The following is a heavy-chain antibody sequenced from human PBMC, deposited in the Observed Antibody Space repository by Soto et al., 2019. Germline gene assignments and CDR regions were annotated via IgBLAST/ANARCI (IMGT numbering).Heavy chain of an antibody. CDR3: AKGGVSTRNLDP. Sequence: PGGSLRLSCAASGFTFSSYAMSWVCQTPEKGLEWVSVINTNGAVTYYADSVKGRFTLSRDDSKNTVYLQMNSLRDEDTAVYYCAKGGVSTRNLDPWGQGTLATVSS. CDR1: GFTFSSYA. J-gene: IGHJ5*02. CDR2: INTNGAVT. V-gene: IGHV3-23*01.